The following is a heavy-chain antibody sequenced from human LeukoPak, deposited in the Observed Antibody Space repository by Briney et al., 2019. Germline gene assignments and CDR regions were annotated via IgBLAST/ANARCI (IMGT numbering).Heavy chain of an antibody. CDR3: AKGSMARGAPNEY. V-gene: IGHV3-23*01. CDR1: GFTFSNYA. D-gene: IGHD3-10*01. Sequence: GVSLRLSCAASGFTFSNYAMSWVRQAPGKGLEWVSAISGSGGSTYYADSVKGRFTIPRDNSKNTLYLQMNSLRAADTAAYYCAKGSMARGAPNEYWGQGTLVTVST. J-gene: IGHJ4*02. CDR2: ISGSGGST.